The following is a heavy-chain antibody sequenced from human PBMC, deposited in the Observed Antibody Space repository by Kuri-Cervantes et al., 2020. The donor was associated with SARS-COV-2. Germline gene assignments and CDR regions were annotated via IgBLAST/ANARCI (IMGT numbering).Heavy chain of an antibody. Sequence: GESLKISCAASGFTFSSYSMNWVRQAPGKGLEWVSYISSSSSTIYYADSVKGRFTISRDNAKNSLYLQMNSLRAEDTAVYYCAVTMTYHYGSGSVGFDPWGQGTLVTVSS. D-gene: IGHD3-10*01. CDR3: AVTMTYHYGSGSVGFDP. CDR1: GFTFSSYS. CDR2: ISSSSSTI. J-gene: IGHJ5*02. V-gene: IGHV3-48*01.